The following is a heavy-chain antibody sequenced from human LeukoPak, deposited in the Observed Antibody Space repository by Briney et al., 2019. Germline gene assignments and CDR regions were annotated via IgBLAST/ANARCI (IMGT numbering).Heavy chain of an antibody. CDR2: ISYDGSNK. D-gene: IGHD3-10*01. V-gene: IGHV3-30*04. J-gene: IGHJ4*02. CDR3: ARDRGWSQTYGSGTYGLDY. Sequence: GGSLRLSCAASGFTLRNYAMYWVRQTPGKGLQWVALISYDGSNKYSADSVKGRFTISRDNSRNTLYLQMNSLRAEDTAVYYCARDRGWSQTYGSGTYGLDYWGQGTLVTVSS. CDR1: GFTLRNYA.